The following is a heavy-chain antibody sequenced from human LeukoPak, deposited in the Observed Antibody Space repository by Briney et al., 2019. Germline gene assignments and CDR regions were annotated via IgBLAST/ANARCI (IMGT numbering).Heavy chain of an antibody. D-gene: IGHD6-19*01. Sequence: ASVKVSCKASGYSFSDFYMRWVRQAPGQGLEWMGWIIPNTGGTNYAQKFQGRVTMTRDTTISTAYMELSSLRSDDTAVYYCAREWLIVVTGTGHLDYWGQGTLVTVSS. J-gene: IGHJ4*02. CDR2: IIPNTGGT. V-gene: IGHV1-2*02. CDR3: AREWLIVVTGTGHLDY. CDR1: GYSFSDFY.